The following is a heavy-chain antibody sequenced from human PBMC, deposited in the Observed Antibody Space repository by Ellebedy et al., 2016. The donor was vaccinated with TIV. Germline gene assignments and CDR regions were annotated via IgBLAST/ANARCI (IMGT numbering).Heavy chain of an antibody. D-gene: IGHD3-9*01. V-gene: IGHV4-34*01. CDR1: GGSFSGYY. CDR2: INHSGST. Sequence: SETLSLTCAVYGGSFSGYYWSWIRQPPGKGLEWIGEINHSGSTNYNPSLKSRVTISVDTSKNQFSLKLGSVTAADTAVYYCARKRGITIWAPYYFDYWGQGTLVTVSS. J-gene: IGHJ4*02. CDR3: ARKRGITIWAPYYFDY.